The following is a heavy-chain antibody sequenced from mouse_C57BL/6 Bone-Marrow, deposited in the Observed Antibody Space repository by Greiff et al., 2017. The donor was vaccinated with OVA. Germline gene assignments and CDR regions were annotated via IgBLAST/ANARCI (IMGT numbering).Heavy chain of an antibody. Sequence: VQLQQYGPELVKPGASVRMSCKASGYTFTDYNMHWVKQSHGKSLEWIGYINPNNGGTSYNQKFKGKATLTVNKSSSTAYMELRSLTSEDSAVYYCARLGLRRDFDYWGQGTTLTVSS. CDR2: INPNNGGT. J-gene: IGHJ2*01. V-gene: IGHV1-22*01. D-gene: IGHD2-4*01. CDR3: ARLGLRRDFDY. CDR1: GYTFTDYN.